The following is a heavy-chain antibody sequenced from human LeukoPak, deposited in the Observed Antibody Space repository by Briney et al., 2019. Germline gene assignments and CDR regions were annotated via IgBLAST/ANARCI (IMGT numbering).Heavy chain of an antibody. Sequence: PGRSLRLSCAASGFTFSSYAMHWVRQAPGKGLEWVAVISYDGSNKYCADSVKGRFTISRDNSKNTLYLQMNSLRAEDTAVYYCARGYCSGGSCYVHWFDPWGQGTLVTVSS. V-gene: IGHV3-30-3*01. CDR3: ARGYCSGGSCYVHWFDP. D-gene: IGHD2-15*01. J-gene: IGHJ5*02. CDR2: ISYDGSNK. CDR1: GFTFSSYA.